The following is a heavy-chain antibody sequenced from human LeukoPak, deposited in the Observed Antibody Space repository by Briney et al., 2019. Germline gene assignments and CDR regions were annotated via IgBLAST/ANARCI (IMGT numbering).Heavy chain of an antibody. CDR3: ARVYYYFDY. V-gene: IGHV1-24*01. CDR1: GYTLTELS. Sequence: ASVKVSCKVSGYTLTELSMHWVRQAPGKGLEWMGGFDPEDGETIYAQKFQGRVTMTTDTSTSTAYMELRSLRSGDTAVYYCARVYYYFDYWGQGTLVTVSS. CDR2: FDPEDGET. J-gene: IGHJ4*02. D-gene: IGHD3-10*01.